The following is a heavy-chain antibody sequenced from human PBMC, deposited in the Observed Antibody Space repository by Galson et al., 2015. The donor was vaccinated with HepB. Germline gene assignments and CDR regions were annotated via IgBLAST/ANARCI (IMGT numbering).Heavy chain of an antibody. J-gene: IGHJ5*02. CDR1: GFSLSTPGMR. CDR2: IDWDNDK. CDR3: AKNMGIGWFDP. V-gene: IGHV2-70*04. Sequence: PALVKPTQTLTLTCSFSGFSLSTPGMRVSWIRQTPGRALEWLARIDWDNDKFYSKSLKTRLTISKDTSKDQVVLTMTNVDPVDTGTYYCAKNMGIGWFDPWGQGTLVTVSS. D-gene: IGHD7-27*01.